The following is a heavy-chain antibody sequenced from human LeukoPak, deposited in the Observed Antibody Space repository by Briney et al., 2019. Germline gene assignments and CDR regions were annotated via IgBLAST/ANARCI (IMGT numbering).Heavy chain of an antibody. CDR2: IKQDGSEK. D-gene: IGHD4-17*01. J-gene: IGHJ3*02. CDR3: STGSGDYEYAFDI. V-gene: IGHV3-7*03. CDR1: GFTFISYC. Sequence: GGSLRLSCAASGFTFISYCMSWVRQAPGKGLEWVANIKQDGSEKYYVDSVKGRFTISRDNAKNSLYLQMNSLRAEDTAVYYCSTGSGDYEYAFDIWGQGTMVTVSS.